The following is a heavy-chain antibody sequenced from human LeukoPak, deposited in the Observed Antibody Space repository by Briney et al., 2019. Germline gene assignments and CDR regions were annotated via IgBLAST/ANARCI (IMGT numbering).Heavy chain of an antibody. D-gene: IGHD3-3*01. Sequence: ASVKVSCKVSGYTLTELSMHWVRQAPGKGLEWMGGFDPEDGETIYAQKFQGRVTITADESTSTAYMELSSLRSEDTAVYYCARDRLRFLEWLSTHSDYYYYMDVWGKGTTVTVSS. J-gene: IGHJ6*03. V-gene: IGHV1-24*01. CDR2: FDPEDGET. CDR3: ARDRLRFLEWLSTHSDYYYYMDV. CDR1: GYTLTELS.